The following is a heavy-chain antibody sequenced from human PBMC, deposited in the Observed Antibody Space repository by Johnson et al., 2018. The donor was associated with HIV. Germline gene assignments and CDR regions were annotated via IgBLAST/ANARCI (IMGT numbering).Heavy chain of an antibody. CDR1: GFTFDDYG. D-gene: IGHD1-26*01. CDR2: IRGRANTYAT. Sequence: EQLVESGGGIVRPGGSLRLSCAASGFTFDDYGMSWVRQAPGKGLEWVGRIRGRANTYATAYAASLKGSFTISRDDSTNTAYLKMNSLTPEDTAVYYCARGLAMGHDACDIWGQGTMVTVAS. V-gene: IGHV3-73*01. J-gene: IGHJ3*02. CDR3: ARGLAMGHDACDI.